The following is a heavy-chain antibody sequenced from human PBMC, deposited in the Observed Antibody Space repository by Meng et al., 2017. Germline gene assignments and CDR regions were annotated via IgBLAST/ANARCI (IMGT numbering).Heavy chain of an antibody. CDR3: TWDDKAVSDY. Sequence: EVHLVGAGGDLVKPWGSLRLSCAASGFYFSNAWISWVRQAPGKGLEWVGRIKSNTDGGTAEYAAPVTGRFTISRDDSKSTLYLQMSGLRIDDTGVYYCTWDDKAVSDYWGQGTLVTVSS. CDR2: IKSNTDGGTA. CDR1: GFYFSNAW. J-gene: IGHJ4*02. D-gene: IGHD3-9*01. V-gene: IGHV3-15*01.